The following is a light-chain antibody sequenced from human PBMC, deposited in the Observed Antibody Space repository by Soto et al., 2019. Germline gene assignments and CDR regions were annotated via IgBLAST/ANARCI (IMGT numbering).Light chain of an antibody. Sequence: EIVLTQSPGTLSLSPGERATLSCRASQSVSRNYLAWYQQKPGQAPRLLIYGASSRATGIPEMFSGSGSGTDFTLTISRLEPEDFAVYYCQHYGRSAYTFGQGTTLEIK. CDR2: GAS. V-gene: IGKV3-20*01. J-gene: IGKJ2*01. CDR3: QHYGRSAYT. CDR1: QSVSRNY.